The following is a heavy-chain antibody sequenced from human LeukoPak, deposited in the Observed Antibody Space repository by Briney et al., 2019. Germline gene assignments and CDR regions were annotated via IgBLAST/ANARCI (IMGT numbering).Heavy chain of an antibody. CDR2: VNPNSGNT. J-gene: IGHJ6*02. D-gene: IGHD2-2*01. CDR3: AREYCSSTSCYIYGVDV. V-gene: IGHV1-8*01. Sequence: ASVKVSCKASGYTFTSYDINWVRQATGQGLEWMGWVNPNSGNTGYAQKFQGRVTMTRNTSIRTAYMELSSLRPEDTAMYYCAREYCSSTSCYIYGVDVWGQGTTVTVSS. CDR1: GYTFTSYD.